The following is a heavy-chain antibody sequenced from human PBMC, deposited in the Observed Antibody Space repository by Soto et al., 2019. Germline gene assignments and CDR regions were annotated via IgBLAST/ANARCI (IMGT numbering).Heavy chain of an antibody. Sequence: ASVKVSCKASGYTFTSYGLSWARQAPGQGLEWMGWINGYTGNTNYAQKFQGRVTMTTDTSTNTAYLDLWTLISDDTAVYYCARSWVTGKGGIDVWG. CDR3: ARSWVTGKGGIDV. J-gene: IGHJ6*02. D-gene: IGHD3-16*01. V-gene: IGHV1-18*01. CDR2: INGYTGNT. CDR1: GYTFTSYG.